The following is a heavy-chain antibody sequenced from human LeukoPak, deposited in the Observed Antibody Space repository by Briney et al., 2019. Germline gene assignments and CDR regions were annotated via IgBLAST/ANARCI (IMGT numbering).Heavy chain of an antibody. CDR1: GFTVSSNY. CDR2: IYSGGST. Sequence: GGSLRLSCAASGFTVSSNYMSWVRQAPGKGLEWVSVIYSGGSTYYADSVKGRFTISRDNSKNTLYLQMNSLRAEDTAVYYCARDHYYDSRGQDAFDIWGQGTMVTVSS. CDR3: ARDHYYDSRGQDAFDI. V-gene: IGHV3-66*01. D-gene: IGHD3-22*01. J-gene: IGHJ3*02.